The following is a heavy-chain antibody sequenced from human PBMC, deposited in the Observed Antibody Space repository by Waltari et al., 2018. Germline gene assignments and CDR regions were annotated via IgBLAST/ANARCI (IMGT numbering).Heavy chain of an antibody. D-gene: IGHD7-27*01. Sequence: EVQLLESGGGLVQPGGSLRLSCKASGFIFSTYVMNWVRQAPGKGLEWVSSISDAGGIINYADSVKGRFTISRDNSKNTLYLQMNSLRAEDTAVYYCARGSGVDYWGQGTLVTISS. V-gene: IGHV3-23*01. CDR2: ISDAGGII. CDR3: ARGSGVDY. J-gene: IGHJ4*02. CDR1: GFIFSTYV.